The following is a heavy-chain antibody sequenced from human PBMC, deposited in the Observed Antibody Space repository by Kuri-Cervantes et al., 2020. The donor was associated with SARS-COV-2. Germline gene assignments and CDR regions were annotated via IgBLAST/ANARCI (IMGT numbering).Heavy chain of an antibody. Sequence: SVKDTCKASGGTFSSDAISWVRQAPGQGLEWMGGIIPFFGTANYEQKFHGRVTITTDESTSTPYMELSSLRSEDTAVYYCSRGDDLGAADYGGNFGYVVFDIWGQGTMVTVSS. V-gene: IGHV1-69*05. CDR3: SRGDDLGAADYGGNFGYVVFDI. J-gene: IGHJ3*02. CDR1: GGTFSSDA. D-gene: IGHD4-23*01. CDR2: IIPFFGTA.